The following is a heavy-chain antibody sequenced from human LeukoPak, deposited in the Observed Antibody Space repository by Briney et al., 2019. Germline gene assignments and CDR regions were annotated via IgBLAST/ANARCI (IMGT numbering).Heavy chain of an antibody. CDR3: ARFSSIAAAFDY. V-gene: IGHV4-38-2*02. CDR1: GYSISSGYY. Sequence: SETLSLTCTVSGYSISSGYYWGWIRQPPGKGLEWIGSIYHSGSTYYNPSLKSRVTISVDTSKNQFSLKLSSVTAADTAVYYCARFSSIAAAFDYWGQGTLVTVSS. D-gene: IGHD6-13*01. J-gene: IGHJ4*02. CDR2: IYHSGST.